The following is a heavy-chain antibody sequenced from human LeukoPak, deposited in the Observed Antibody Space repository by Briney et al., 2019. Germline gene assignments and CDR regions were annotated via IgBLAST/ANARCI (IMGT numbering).Heavy chain of an antibody. D-gene: IGHD3-10*01. Sequence: GASVKVSCKASGYTFTSYAMHWVRQAPGQRLEWMGWINAGNGNTKYSQKFQGRVTITRDTSASTAYMELSSLRSEDTAVYYCARGRYYYGSGRPFDYWGQGTLVTVSS. CDR1: GYTFTSYA. J-gene: IGHJ4*02. V-gene: IGHV1-3*01. CDR3: ARGRYYYGSGRPFDY. CDR2: INAGNGNT.